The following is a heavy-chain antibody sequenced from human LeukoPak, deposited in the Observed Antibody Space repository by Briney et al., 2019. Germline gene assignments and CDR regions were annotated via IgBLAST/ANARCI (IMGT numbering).Heavy chain of an antibody. CDR3: ARRGEMATIPLDY. J-gene: IGHJ4*02. Sequence: GESLKISWKGSGYSFTSSWIGWVRHMPGKGLEWMGIIYPGDSDTRYSPSFQGQVTISADKSISTAYLQWSSLRASDTAMYYCARRGEMATIPLDYWGQGTLVTVSP. CDR2: IYPGDSDT. V-gene: IGHV5-51*01. CDR1: GYSFTSSW. D-gene: IGHD5-24*01.